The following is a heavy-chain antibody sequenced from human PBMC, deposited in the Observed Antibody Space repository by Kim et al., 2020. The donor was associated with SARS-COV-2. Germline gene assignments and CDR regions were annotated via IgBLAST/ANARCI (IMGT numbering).Heavy chain of an antibody. J-gene: IGHJ6*03. CDR2: INTNTGNP. Sequence: ASVKVSCKASGYTFTSYAMNWVRQAPGQGLEWMGWINTNTGNPTYAQGFTGRFVFSLDTSVSTAYLQISSLKAEDTAVYYCARGPQGFWSGYYYYYYMDVWGKGTTVTGSS. CDR1: GYTFTSYA. D-gene: IGHD3-3*01. CDR3: ARGPQGFWSGYYYYYYMDV. V-gene: IGHV7-4-1*02.